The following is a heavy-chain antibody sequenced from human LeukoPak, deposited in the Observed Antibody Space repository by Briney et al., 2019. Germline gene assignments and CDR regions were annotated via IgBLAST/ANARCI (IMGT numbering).Heavy chain of an antibody. CDR3: ARTLMGFGELLSYYYYMDV. CDR2: IIPIFGTA. CDR1: GGTSSSYA. V-gene: IGHV1-69*06. D-gene: IGHD3-10*01. J-gene: IGHJ6*03. Sequence: GASVKVSCKASGGTSSSYAISWVRRAPGQGLEWMGGIIPIFGTANYAQKFQGRVTITADKSTSTAYMELSSLRSEDTAVYYCARTLMGFGELLSYYYYMDVWGKGTTVTVSS.